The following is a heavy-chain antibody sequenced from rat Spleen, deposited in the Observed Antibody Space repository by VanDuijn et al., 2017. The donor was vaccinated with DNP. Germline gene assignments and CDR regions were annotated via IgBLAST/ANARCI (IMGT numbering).Heavy chain of an antibody. CDR2: IWSGGST. Sequence: QVQLKESGPGLVQPSETLSLTCTVSGFSLTSNSVHWVRQPPGKGLEWVGAIWSGGSTAYNSALKSRLSIRRDTSKSQVYLKMNRLQTEDTDIYFCTRGSAYWGQGTLVTVSS. CDR1: GFSLTSNS. D-gene: IGHD5-1*01. CDR3: TRGSAY. V-gene: IGHV2-1*01. J-gene: IGHJ3*01.